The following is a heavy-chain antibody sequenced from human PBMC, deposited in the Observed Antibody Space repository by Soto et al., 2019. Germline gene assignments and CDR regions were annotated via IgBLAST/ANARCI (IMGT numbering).Heavy chain of an antibody. Sequence: GGSLRLSCAASGFTFSSYGMHWVRQAPGKGLEWVAVIWYDGSNKYYADSVKGRFTISRDNSKNTLYLQMNSLRAEDTAVYYCARDLADTAMPSPMYYFDYWGQGTLVTVSS. CDR1: GFTFSSYG. D-gene: IGHD5-18*01. CDR3: ARDLADTAMPSPMYYFDY. V-gene: IGHV3-33*01. CDR2: IWYDGSNK. J-gene: IGHJ4*02.